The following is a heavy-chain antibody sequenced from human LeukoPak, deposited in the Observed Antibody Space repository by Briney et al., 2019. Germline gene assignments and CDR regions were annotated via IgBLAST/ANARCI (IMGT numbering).Heavy chain of an antibody. Sequence: SETLSLTCTVSGGSISSYYWSWLRQPAGKGLEWIGRIYTSGSTNYNPSLKSRVTMSVDTSKNQFSLKLSPVAAADTAVYYCARDLWAHDAFDIWGQGTMVTVSS. V-gene: IGHV4-4*07. J-gene: IGHJ3*02. CDR3: ARDLWAHDAFDI. CDR2: IYTSGST. D-gene: IGHD1-26*01. CDR1: GGSISSYY.